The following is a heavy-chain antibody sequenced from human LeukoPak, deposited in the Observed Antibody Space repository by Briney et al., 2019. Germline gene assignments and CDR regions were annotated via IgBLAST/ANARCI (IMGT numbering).Heavy chain of an antibody. CDR3: ARAGPSSSWHQFDY. CDR2: IYSGGRT. CDR1: GFTFGSYG. V-gene: IGHV3-NL1*01. Sequence: PGGSLRLSCAASGFTFGSYGIHWVRQAPGKGLEWVSVIYSGGRTYYADSVKGRFTISRDNSKNTLYLQMDRLRAEDTAVYYCARAGPSSSWHQFDYWGQGTLVTVSS. J-gene: IGHJ4*02. D-gene: IGHD6-13*01.